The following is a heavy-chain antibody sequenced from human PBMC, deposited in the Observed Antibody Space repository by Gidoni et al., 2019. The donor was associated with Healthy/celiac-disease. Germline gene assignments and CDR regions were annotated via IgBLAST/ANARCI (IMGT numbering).Heavy chain of an antibody. CDR3: ANPELPGRYYFDY. CDR1: GLPFSSYA. V-gene: IGHV3-23*01. J-gene: IGHJ4*02. CDR2: ISGSGGST. D-gene: IGHD1-26*01. Sequence: EVQLLESGGGLVQPGGSLRLSCAASGLPFSSYAMSGVRQAPGKGLEWVSAISGSGGSTYYADSVKGRFTISRDNSKNTLYLQMNSLRAEDTAVYYCANPELPGRYYFDYWGQGTLVTVSS.